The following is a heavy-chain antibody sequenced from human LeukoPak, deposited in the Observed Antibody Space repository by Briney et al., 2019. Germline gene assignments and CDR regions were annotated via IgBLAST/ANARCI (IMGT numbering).Heavy chain of an antibody. V-gene: IGHV3-74*01. Sequence: GGSLRLSCTASGFSFSGHWMHWARQLPGKGLVWVSRISPIGSTTSYADSVKGRFTVSRDNAKNTLYPQVNNLRAEDTAVYYCARGPNSNWSGLDFWGQGTLLTVSS. D-gene: IGHD6-6*01. CDR1: GFSFSGHW. CDR3: ARGPNSNWSGLDF. CDR2: ISPIGSTT. J-gene: IGHJ4*02.